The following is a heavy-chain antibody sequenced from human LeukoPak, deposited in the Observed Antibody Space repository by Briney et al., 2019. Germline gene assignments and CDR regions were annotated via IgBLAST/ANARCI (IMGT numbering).Heavy chain of an antibody. CDR1: GGSFSSGNYY. V-gene: IGHV4-61*09. CDR2: IYSGGST. J-gene: IGHJ6*03. Sequence: SETLSLTCTVSGGSFSSGNYYWTWIRQPAGKGLEWIGHIYSGGSTNFHPSLKSRVTISVDTSKTQLFLKLTSVTAADTAVYYCGRGKYCGDTRCHGYYYMDVWGKGTTVTVSS. CDR3: GRGKYCGDTRCHGYYYMDV. D-gene: IGHD2-2*01.